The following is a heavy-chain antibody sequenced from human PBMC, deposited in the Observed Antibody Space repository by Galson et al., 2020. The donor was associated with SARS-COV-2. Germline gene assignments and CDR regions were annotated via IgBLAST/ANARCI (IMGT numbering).Heavy chain of an antibody. D-gene: IGHD3-3*01. J-gene: IGHJ4*02. CDR2: ISSSGSTI. CDR1: GFTFSDYY. CDR3: ASYDFWSGYYFDY. Sequence: GESLKISCAASGFTFSDYYMSWLRQAPGKGLEWVSYISSSGSTIYYADSVKGRFTISRDNAKNSLYLQMNSLRAEDTAVYYCASYDFWSGYYFDYWGQGTLVTVSS. V-gene: IGHV3-11*01.